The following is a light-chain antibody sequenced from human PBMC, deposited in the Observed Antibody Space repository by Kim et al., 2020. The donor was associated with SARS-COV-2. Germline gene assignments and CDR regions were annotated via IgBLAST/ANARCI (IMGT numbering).Light chain of an antibody. V-gene: IGLV1-51*01. CDR1: TSNIGNNY. CDR2: DNN. Sequence: GQRVTISCSGNTSNIGNNYVSWYQQLPGTAPKLLIYDNNKRPSGIPDRFSGSKSGTSATLGITGLQTGDEADYYCGTWDSSLSARVFGGGTKLTVL. CDR3: GTWDSSLSARV. J-gene: IGLJ3*02.